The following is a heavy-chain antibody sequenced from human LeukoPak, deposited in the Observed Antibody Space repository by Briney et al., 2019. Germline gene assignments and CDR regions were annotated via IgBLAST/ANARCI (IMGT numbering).Heavy chain of an antibody. J-gene: IGHJ6*03. V-gene: IGHV4-59*01. D-gene: IGHD6-13*01. CDR2: IYYGGST. CDR1: GGSISSYY. Sequence: PSETLSLTCTVSGGSISSYYLNWIRQPPGKGLEWIGYIYYGGSTNYNPSLKSRVTISVDTSNNQFSLKLSSVTAADTAVYYCARTTEAHSWRTRYYDYYMDVWGKGTTVTVSS. CDR3: ARTTEAHSWRTRYYDYYMDV.